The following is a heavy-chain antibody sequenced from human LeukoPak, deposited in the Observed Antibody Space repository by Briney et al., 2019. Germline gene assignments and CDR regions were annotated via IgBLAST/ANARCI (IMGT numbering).Heavy chain of an antibody. CDR1: GFTFSRYA. CDR2: ISIDGAGT. J-gene: IGHJ4*02. CDR3: ATRYDSSGYFVY. V-gene: IGHV3-23*01. Sequence: GGSLRLSCAASGFTFSRYAMSWVRQAPGKGLEWVSSISIDGAGTYYADSVKGRVTISRDNSKNTLYLQMNSLRAEDTAVYFCATRYDSSGYFVYWGLGTRDPVSS. D-gene: IGHD3-22*01.